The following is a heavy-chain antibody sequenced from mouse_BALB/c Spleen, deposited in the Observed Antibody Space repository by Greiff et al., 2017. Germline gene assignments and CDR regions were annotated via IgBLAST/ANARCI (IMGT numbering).Heavy chain of an antibody. J-gene: IGHJ4*01. CDR2: ISDGGSYT. CDR1: GFTFSDYY. V-gene: IGHV5-4*02. Sequence: EVKVVESGGGLVKPGGSLKLSCAASGFTFSDYYMYWVRQTPEKRLEWVATISDGGSYTYYPDSVKGRFTISRDNAKNNLYLQMSSLKSEDTAMYYCARGGNGYYDYAMDYWGQGTSVTVSS. CDR3: ARGGNGYYDYAMDY. D-gene: IGHD2-3*01.